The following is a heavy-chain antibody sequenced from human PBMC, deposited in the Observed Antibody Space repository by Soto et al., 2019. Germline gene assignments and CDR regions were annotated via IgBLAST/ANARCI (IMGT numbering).Heavy chain of an antibody. CDR3: AKTGPVTARTRFDY. V-gene: IGHV3-23*01. CDR1: GFTFGPYT. D-gene: IGHD2-21*02. Sequence: EVQLSESGGGLVQPGGSLRLSCVGSGFTFGPYTMAWVRQAPGMGLECVSVITGNRGATYYSDSVKGRFSISRDNSRNTLYLQMNDLRAGDTGVYYCAKTGPVTARTRFDYWGQGALVTVFS. CDR2: ITGNRGAT. J-gene: IGHJ4*02.